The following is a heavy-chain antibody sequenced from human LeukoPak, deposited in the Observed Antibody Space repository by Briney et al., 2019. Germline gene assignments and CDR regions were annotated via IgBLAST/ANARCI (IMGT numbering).Heavy chain of an antibody. CDR2: INPNSGGT. V-gene: IGHV1-2*06. CDR3: ARGDGYSGLSDY. Sequence: GASVKVSCKASGYTFTGYYIHWVRQAPGQGLEWMGRINPNSGGTNYAQKFQGRVTMTRDTSISTAYMELSRLRSDDTAVYYCARGDGYSGLSDYWGQGTLVTVSS. J-gene: IGHJ4*02. D-gene: IGHD3-22*01. CDR1: GYTFTGYY.